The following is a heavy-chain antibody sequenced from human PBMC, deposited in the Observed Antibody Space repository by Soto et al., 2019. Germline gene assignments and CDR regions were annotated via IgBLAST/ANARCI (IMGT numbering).Heavy chain of an antibody. CDR1: GFRFSDYW. CDR3: VRDSGIASLDF. V-gene: IGHV3-7*01. J-gene: IGHJ4*02. Sequence: DVQLVESGGGLVQPGRSLRLSCAASGFRFSDYWMSWVRQAPGKGLEWVGNIKHDTSEAHYADSVKGRFTITRDNIKNFLFLQMNSLRFDDTAMYYCVRDSGIASLDFWGRGTLVTVSS. CDR2: IKHDTSEA. D-gene: IGHD3-10*01.